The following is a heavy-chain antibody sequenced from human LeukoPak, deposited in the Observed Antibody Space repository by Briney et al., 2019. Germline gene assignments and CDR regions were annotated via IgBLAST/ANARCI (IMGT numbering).Heavy chain of an antibody. CDR2: INWNGGRT. J-gene: IGHJ4*02. CDR1: GFTFNDYG. Sequence: RSGGSLRLSCAASGFTFNDYGMSWVRQAPGKGLEWVSGINWNGGRTGYADSMKGRFIISRDNAKNSLYLQVNSLRAEDTALHYCARNFGGGDSSGPYYWGQGTLVTVSS. V-gene: IGHV3-20*04. D-gene: IGHD3-22*01. CDR3: ARNFGGGDSSGPYY.